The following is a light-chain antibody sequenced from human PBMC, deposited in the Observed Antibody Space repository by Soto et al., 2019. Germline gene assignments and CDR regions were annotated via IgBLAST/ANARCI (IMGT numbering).Light chain of an antibody. Sequence: QSALTQPPSASGSPGQSVTISCTGTASDIGGYDYVSWYQQHPGKAPKLMIYEVNKRPSGVPDRFSGSKSGNTASLTVSGLQAEDEADYYCYSYAGSNTFVFGTGTKLTVL. CDR3: YSYAGSNTFV. J-gene: IGLJ1*01. CDR2: EVN. CDR1: ASDIGGYDY. V-gene: IGLV2-8*01.